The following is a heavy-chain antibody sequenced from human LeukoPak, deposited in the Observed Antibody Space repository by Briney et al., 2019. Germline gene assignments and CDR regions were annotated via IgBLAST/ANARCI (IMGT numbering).Heavy chain of an antibody. V-gene: IGHV1-69*04. D-gene: IGHD3-10*01. J-gene: IGHJ4*02. CDR3: AREESYHDGSGSYSDVYFDH. CDR1: GATFSNYA. CDR2: ILPMNGLT. Sequence: SVKVSCKASGATFSNYAISWVRQAPGQGLEWMGRILPMNGLTNNAQNFKGRATFTADTSTSTAYMEMTSLRSEATAVYYCAREESYHDGSGSYSDVYFDHWGQATLVTVS.